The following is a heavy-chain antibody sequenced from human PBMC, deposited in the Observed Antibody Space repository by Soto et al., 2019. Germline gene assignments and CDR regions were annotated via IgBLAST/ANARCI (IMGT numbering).Heavy chain of an antibody. Sequence: EVQLVESGGGLVQPGGSLRLSCAASAFTFSSYWMNWVRQVPGKGLVWVSRINSDGSSTSYADSVKGRFTISRDNAKNTLYLQMNSLRAEDSAVYYCARPRYDSSGTPFDYWGQGTLVTVSS. J-gene: IGHJ4*02. V-gene: IGHV3-74*01. CDR2: INSDGSST. CDR1: AFTFSSYW. CDR3: ARPRYDSSGTPFDY. D-gene: IGHD3-22*01.